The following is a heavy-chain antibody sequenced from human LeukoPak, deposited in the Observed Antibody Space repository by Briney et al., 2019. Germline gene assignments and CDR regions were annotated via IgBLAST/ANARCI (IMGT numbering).Heavy chain of an antibody. CDR2: IIPIFGTA. CDR3: ARGGWLQLENAFDI. D-gene: IGHD5-24*01. CDR1: GGTFSSYA. Sequence: GSSVKVSCKASGGTFSSYAISWVRQAPGQGLEWMGGIIPIFGTANYAQKFQGRVTITADESTSTAYMELSSLRSEDTAVYYCARGGWLQLENAFDIWGQGTMVTVSS. J-gene: IGHJ3*02. V-gene: IGHV1-69*01.